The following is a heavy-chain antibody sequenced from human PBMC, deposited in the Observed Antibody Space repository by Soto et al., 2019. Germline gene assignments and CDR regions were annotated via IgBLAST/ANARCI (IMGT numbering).Heavy chain of an antibody. CDR1: GFSLTTGGVG. CDR2: IYWDNDN. Sequence: QITLKESGPTLVKPTQTLTLTCTFSGFSLTTGGVGVGWIRQPPGKALEWLALIYWDNDNRYSPSLRSRLTSAKDTSKNQVFLTMTNMDPVDTSTYYCAHRHFYDSSGYLFDYWGQGILVTVSS. V-gene: IGHV2-5*02. J-gene: IGHJ4*02. D-gene: IGHD3-22*01. CDR3: AHRHFYDSSGYLFDY.